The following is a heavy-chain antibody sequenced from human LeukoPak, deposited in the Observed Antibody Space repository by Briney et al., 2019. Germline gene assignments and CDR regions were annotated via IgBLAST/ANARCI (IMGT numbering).Heavy chain of an antibody. J-gene: IGHJ6*02. D-gene: IGHD2-15*01. CDR1: EFTFSSYD. CDR3: AREIGYCSGGSCYRPVFYYGMDV. Sequence: GGSLRLSCAASEFTFSSYDMHWVRQATGKGLEWVSSISTSSSYIFYADSVKGRFTISRDNAKNSLYLQMNSLRAEDTAVYYCAREIGYCSGGSCYRPVFYYGMDVWGQGTTVTVSS. CDR2: ISTSSSYI. V-gene: IGHV3-21*01.